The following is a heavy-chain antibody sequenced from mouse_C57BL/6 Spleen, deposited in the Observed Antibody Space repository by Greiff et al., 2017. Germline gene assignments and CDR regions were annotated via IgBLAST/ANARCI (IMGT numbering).Heavy chain of an antibody. J-gene: IGHJ3*01. D-gene: IGHD2-2*01. CDR1: GYTFTDYN. V-gene: IGHV1-22*01. CDR3: ARNYGYDDGWFAY. CDR2: INPNNGGT. Sequence: VQLQQSGPELVKPGASVKMSCKASGYTFTDYNMHWVKQSHGKSLEWIGYINPNNGGTSYNQKFKGKATLTVNKSSSTAYMELRSLTSEDSAVYYCARNYGYDDGWFAYWGQGTLVTVSA.